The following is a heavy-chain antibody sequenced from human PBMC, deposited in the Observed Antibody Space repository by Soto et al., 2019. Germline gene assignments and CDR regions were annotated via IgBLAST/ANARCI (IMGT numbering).Heavy chain of an antibody. CDR2: ISYDGSNK. J-gene: IGHJ4*02. CDR3: AKEQIVVVPAAGNYFDY. D-gene: IGHD2-2*01. CDR1: GFTFSSYG. Sequence: PGGSLRLSCAASGFTFSSYGMHWVRQAPGKGLEWVAVISYDGSNKYYADSVKGRFTISRDNSKNTLYLQMSSLRAEDTAVYYCAKEQIVVVPAAGNYFDYWGKGTLVTVSS. V-gene: IGHV3-30*18.